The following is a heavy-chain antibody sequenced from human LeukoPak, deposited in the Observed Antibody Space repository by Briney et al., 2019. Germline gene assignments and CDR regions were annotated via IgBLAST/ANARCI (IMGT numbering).Heavy chain of an antibody. D-gene: IGHD6-13*01. CDR3: AKDRMYSSSWYLDY. CDR2: INPNSGGT. Sequence: ASVKVSCKASGYTFTGYYMHWVRQAPGQGLEWMGWINPNSGGTNYAQKFQGRVTMTRDTSISTAYMELSSLRAEDTAVYYCAKDRMYSSSWYLDYWGQGTLVTVSS. CDR1: GYTFTGYY. V-gene: IGHV1-2*02. J-gene: IGHJ4*02.